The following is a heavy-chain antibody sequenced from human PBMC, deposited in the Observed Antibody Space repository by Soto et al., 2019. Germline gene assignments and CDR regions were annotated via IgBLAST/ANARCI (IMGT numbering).Heavy chain of an antibody. Sequence: GASVKVSCKASGYTFTNYAMQWVRQAPGQRFGWMGWINAGNGNTRYSQNFQGRVTITRDTSASTAYMELSSLISEDAAVYYCARGIWTMARGAYYFDHWGQGTLVTVSS. CDR2: INAGNGNT. CDR1: GYTFTNYA. CDR3: ARGIWTMARGAYYFDH. V-gene: IGHV1-3*01. D-gene: IGHD3-10*01. J-gene: IGHJ4*02.